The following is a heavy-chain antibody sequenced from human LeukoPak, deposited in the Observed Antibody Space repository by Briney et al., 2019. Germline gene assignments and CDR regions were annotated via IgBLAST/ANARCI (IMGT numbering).Heavy chain of an antibody. D-gene: IGHD6-13*01. V-gene: IGHV3-23*01. J-gene: IGHJ4*02. CDR3: AKVGSSTWYMYYLDY. CDR2: ISGDSATP. CDR1: GFAFNIYA. Sequence: GGSLRLSCAASGFAFNIYAMTWVRQAPGKGLEWVSTISGDSATPYFADSVKGRFTISRDNSKNTLYLQMNSLRVEDTAVYYCAKVGSSTWYMYYLDYWGQGALVTVSS.